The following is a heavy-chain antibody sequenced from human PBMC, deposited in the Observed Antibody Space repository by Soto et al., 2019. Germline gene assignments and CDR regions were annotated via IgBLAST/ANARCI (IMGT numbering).Heavy chain of an antibody. CDR2: IWYDGSNK. CDR3: ASASPLYSSGGDY. V-gene: IGHV3-33*01. CDR1: GFTFSSYG. Sequence: GGSLRLSCAASGFTFSSYGMHWVRQAPGKGLEWVAVIWYDGSNKYYADSVKGRFTISRDNSKNTLYLQMNSLRAEDTAVYYCASASPLYSSGGDYWGQGTLVTVSS. J-gene: IGHJ4*02. D-gene: IGHD6-19*01.